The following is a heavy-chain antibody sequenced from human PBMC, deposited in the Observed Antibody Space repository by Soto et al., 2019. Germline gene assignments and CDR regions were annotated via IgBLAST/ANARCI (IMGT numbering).Heavy chain of an antibody. V-gene: IGHV4-61*01. CDR1: GGTVSIGSYY. Sequence: SETLSLTCTVSGGTVSIGSYYWSWIRQPPGKGLEWIGYIYYSGSTNYNPSLNSRVTMSVDTSKNQFSLKLSSVAAAETAVYYYARQSCSAGRCFDAFDIWGQGTMVXVS. CDR2: IYYSGST. J-gene: IGHJ3*02. CDR3: ARQSCSAGRCFDAFDI. D-gene: IGHD2-15*01.